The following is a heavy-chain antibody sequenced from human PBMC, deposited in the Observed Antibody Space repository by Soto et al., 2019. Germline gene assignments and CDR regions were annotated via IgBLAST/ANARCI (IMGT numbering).Heavy chain of an antibody. CDR2: ISFDGSDQ. CDR3: ARDLGLGAFEI. Sequence: GGSLRLSCAASGFSFSSHAMHWVRQAPGKGLEWVAVISFDGSDQDYADSVKGRLTISRDPSKSMVYVQMNSLRPDDTAMYHCARDLGLGAFEIWGQGTMVTVSS. D-gene: IGHD3-16*01. J-gene: IGHJ3*02. V-gene: IGHV3-30-3*01. CDR1: GFSFSSHA.